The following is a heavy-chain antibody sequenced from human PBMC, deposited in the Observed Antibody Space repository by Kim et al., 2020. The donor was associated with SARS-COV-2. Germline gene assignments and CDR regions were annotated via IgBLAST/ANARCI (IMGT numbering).Heavy chain of an antibody. CDR1: GFTFDDYA. CDR2: ISWNSGSM. D-gene: IGHD6-13*01. J-gene: IGHJ1*01. CDR3: AKERYSSSWTHPGLQH. Sequence: GGSLRLSCAASGFTFDDYAMHWVRQAPGKGLEWVSGISWNSGSMGYADSVKGRFTISRDNAKNSLYLQMNSLRPEDTALYYCAKERYSSSWTHPGLQHWGQGTLVTVSS. V-gene: IGHV3-9*01.